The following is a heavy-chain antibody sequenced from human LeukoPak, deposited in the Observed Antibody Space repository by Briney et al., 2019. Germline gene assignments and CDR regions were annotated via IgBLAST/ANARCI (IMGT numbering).Heavy chain of an antibody. CDR3: ARGVKYQLLLNWFDP. CDR1: GGSFSGYY. Sequence: SETLSLTCAVYGGSFSGYYWSWIRQPPGKGLEWIGEINHSGSTNYNPSLKSRVTISVDTSKNQFSLKLRSVTAADTAVYYCARGVKYQLLLNWFDPWGQGTLVTVSS. V-gene: IGHV4-34*01. D-gene: IGHD2-2*01. J-gene: IGHJ5*02. CDR2: INHSGST.